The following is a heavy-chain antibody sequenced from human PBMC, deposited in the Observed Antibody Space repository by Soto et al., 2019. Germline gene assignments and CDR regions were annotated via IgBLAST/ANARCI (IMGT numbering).Heavy chain of an antibody. D-gene: IGHD3-9*01. V-gene: IGHV1-18*04. CDR2: ISAYNGNT. CDR3: ARLTYYDILTGYEPPYYFDY. J-gene: IGHJ4*02. CDR1: GYTFTSYG. Sequence: QVQLVQSGAEVKKPGASVKVSCKASGYTFTSYGISWVRQAPGQGLEWMGWISAYNGNTNYAQKLQGRVTMTTDTSTSTDYMELRSLRSDDTAVYYCARLTYYDILTGYEPPYYFDYWGQGTLVTVSS.